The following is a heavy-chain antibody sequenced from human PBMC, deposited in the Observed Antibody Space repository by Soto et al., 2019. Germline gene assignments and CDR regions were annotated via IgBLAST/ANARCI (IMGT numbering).Heavy chain of an antibody. V-gene: IGHV4-59*01. D-gene: IGHD2-2*01. J-gene: IGHJ6*03. Sequence: SETLSLTCTVSGGSISSYYWSWIRQPPGKGLEWIGYIYYSGSTNYNPSPKSRVTISVDTSKNQFSLKLSSVTAADTAVYYCARTVWEYQLPPYYYYYYMDVWGKGATVTVSS. CDR3: ARTVWEYQLPPYYYYYYMDV. CDR2: IYYSGST. CDR1: GGSISSYY.